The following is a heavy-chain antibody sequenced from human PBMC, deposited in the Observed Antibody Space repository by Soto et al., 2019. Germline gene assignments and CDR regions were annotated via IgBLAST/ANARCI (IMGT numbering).Heavy chain of an antibody. CDR3: ARDHSIPGAEGNFDY. J-gene: IGHJ4*02. CDR1: GYTFTSYG. Sequence: GASVKVSCKASGYTFTSYGISWVRQAPGQGLEWMGWISAYNGNTNYAQKLQGRVTMTTDTSTSTAYMELRSLRSDDTAVYYCARDHSIPGAEGNFDYWGQGTLVTVSS. D-gene: IGHD2-21*01. V-gene: IGHV1-18*01. CDR2: ISAYNGNT.